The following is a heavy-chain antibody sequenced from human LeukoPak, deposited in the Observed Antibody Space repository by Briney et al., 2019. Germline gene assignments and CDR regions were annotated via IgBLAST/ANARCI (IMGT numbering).Heavy chain of an antibody. Sequence: GGSLRLSCAASGFTVSSNYMSWVRQAPGKGLEWVSVIYSGGSTYYADSVKGRFTISRDNSKNTLYLQMNSLRAEDTAVYYCAREIWEPPRFDYWGQGTLVTVSS. D-gene: IGHD1-26*01. CDR2: IYSGGST. J-gene: IGHJ4*02. CDR3: AREIWEPPRFDY. CDR1: GFTVSSNY. V-gene: IGHV3-66*01.